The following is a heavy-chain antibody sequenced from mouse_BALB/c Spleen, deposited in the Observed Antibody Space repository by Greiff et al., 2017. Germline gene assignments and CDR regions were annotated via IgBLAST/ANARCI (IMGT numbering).Heavy chain of an antibody. CDR3: ARPYGNYNAWFAY. J-gene: IGHJ3*01. CDR2: IWGDGST. CDR1: GFSLTGYG. Sequence: VQVVESGPGLVAPSQSLSITCTVSGFSLTGYGVNWVRQPPGKGLEWLGMIWGDGSTDYNSALKSRLSISKDNSKSQVFLKMNSLQTDDTARYYCARPYGNYNAWFAYWGQGTLVTVSA. D-gene: IGHD2-1*01. V-gene: IGHV2-6-7*01.